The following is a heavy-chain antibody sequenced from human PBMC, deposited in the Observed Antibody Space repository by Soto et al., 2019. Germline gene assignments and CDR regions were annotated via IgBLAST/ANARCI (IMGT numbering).Heavy chain of an antibody. Sequence: GGSLRLSCAASGFTFSDHYMDWVRQAPGKGLEWVGRIRNRPNSYTTQYAASVKGRFAVLRDDSENLVYLQMNDLKTEDTAVYYCVRDSGSGFYFDDWGQGAQVTVSS. V-gene: IGHV3-72*01. CDR3: VRDSGSGFYFDD. CDR2: IRNRPNSYTT. D-gene: IGHD6-25*01. CDR1: GFTFSDHY. J-gene: IGHJ4*02.